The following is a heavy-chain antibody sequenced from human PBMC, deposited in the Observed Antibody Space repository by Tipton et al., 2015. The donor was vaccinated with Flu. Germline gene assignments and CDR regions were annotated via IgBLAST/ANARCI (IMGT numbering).Heavy chain of an antibody. J-gene: IGHJ4*02. CDR2: VHEAGNT. CDR1: GYSISSGYY. Sequence: LRLSCVASGYSISSGYYWGWIRQPPGKGLEWIGSVHEAGNTRYNPSLKSRVTISLDKSSNQFSLKLTSMTAADRAVYFCARRHLEPHFDYWGQGILVTVSS. V-gene: IGHV4-38-2*01. D-gene: IGHD3-3*01. CDR3: ARRHLEPHFDY.